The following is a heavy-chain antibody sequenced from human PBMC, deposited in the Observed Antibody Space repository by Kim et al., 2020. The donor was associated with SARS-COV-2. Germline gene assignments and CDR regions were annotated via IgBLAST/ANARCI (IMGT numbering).Heavy chain of an antibody. CDR2: IKSKTDGGTT. Sequence: GGSLRLSCAATGFTFSNAWMSWVRQAPGKGLEWVGRIKSKTDGGTTDYAAPVKGRFTISRDDSKNTLYLQMNSLKTEDTAVYYCTPSPIGYCSGGSCFAQVYWGQGTLVTVSS. D-gene: IGHD2-15*01. J-gene: IGHJ4*02. CDR1: GFTFSNAW. CDR3: TPSPIGYCSGGSCFAQVY. V-gene: IGHV3-15*01.